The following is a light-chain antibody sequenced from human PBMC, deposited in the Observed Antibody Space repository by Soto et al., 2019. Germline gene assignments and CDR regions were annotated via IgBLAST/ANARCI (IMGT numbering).Light chain of an antibody. CDR3: QQYYSPPPT. V-gene: IGKV4-1*01. Sequence: DIVMTQSPDSLAVSLGERATINCKSSQSVLYSSNNRNYLAWYQQKPGQPPKLLIYWASTRESGVPDRFSGSGSGTDFALTISSLQAEDVALYFCQQYYSPPPTFGGGTKVEIK. CDR2: WAS. CDR1: QSVLYSSNNRNY. J-gene: IGKJ4*01.